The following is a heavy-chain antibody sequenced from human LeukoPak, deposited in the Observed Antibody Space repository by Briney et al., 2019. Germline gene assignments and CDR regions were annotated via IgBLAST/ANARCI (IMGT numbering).Heavy chain of an antibody. CDR2: INHSGST. CDR1: GGSFSGYY. D-gene: IGHD3-10*01. Sequence: PSEPLSLTCAVYGGSFSGYYWSWIRQPPGKGLEWIGEINHSGSTNYNPSLKSRVTISVDTSKNQFSLKLSSVAAADTAVYYCARRYYYGSGRLDYWGQGTLVTVSS. V-gene: IGHV4-34*01. CDR3: ARRYYYGSGRLDY. J-gene: IGHJ4*02.